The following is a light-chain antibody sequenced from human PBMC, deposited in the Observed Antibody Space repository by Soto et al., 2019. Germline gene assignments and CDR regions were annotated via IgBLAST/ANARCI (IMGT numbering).Light chain of an antibody. CDR2: AAS. V-gene: IGKV3-20*01. J-gene: IGKJ5*01. CDR1: QSVSSSY. Sequence: EIVLTQSPGTLSLSPGERATLSCRTSQSVSSSYLAWYQQKPGQAPRLLIYAASSRATGIPDRFSGSGSGTDFSLTISRLEPEDFAVYYCQQYGSAPITFGQGTRLEIK. CDR3: QQYGSAPIT.